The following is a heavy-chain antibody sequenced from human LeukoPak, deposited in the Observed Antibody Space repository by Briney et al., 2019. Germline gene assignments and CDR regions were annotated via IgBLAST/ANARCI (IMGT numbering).Heavy chain of an antibody. D-gene: IGHD3-3*02. J-gene: IGHJ5*02. V-gene: IGHV1-69*06. CDR1: GGTFISYA. CDR2: IIPIFGTA. Sequence: ASVKVSCKASGGTFISYAISWVRQAPGQGLEWMGGIIPIFGTANYAQKFRGRVTITADKSTRTAYMELSSLRAEDTAVYYCAQDQAPHISWGRGTLVTVSS. CDR3: AQDQAPHIS.